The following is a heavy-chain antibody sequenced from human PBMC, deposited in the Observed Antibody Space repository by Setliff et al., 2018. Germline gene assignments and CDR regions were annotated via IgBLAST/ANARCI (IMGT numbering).Heavy chain of an antibody. CDR1: GDSISGAKYY. Sequence: SETLSLTCTVSGDSISGAKYYWSWIRQSAGKGLECIGRIYTDGSTKYNPSLNSRVTLLIDTANNQISLRLTSVTAADTAVYFCARVTGFSYMDVWGKGTTVTVSS. CDR3: ARVTGFSYMDV. D-gene: IGHD3-3*01. J-gene: IGHJ6*03. V-gene: IGHV4-61*02. CDR2: IYTDGST.